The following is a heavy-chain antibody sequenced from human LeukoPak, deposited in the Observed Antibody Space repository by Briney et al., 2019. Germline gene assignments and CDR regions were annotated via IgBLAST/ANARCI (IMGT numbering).Heavy chain of an antibody. CDR3: ARGGYYYDSSGYYVPFDY. CDR2: ISWNGGST. D-gene: IGHD3-22*01. CDR1: GFTFDDYG. J-gene: IGHJ4*02. V-gene: IGHV3-20*04. Sequence: PGGSLRLSCAASGFTFDDYGMSWVRQAPGKGLEWVSGISWNGGSTGYADSVKGRFTISRDNAKNSLYLQMNSLRAEDTALYYCARGGYYYDSSGYYVPFDYWGQGTLVTVSS.